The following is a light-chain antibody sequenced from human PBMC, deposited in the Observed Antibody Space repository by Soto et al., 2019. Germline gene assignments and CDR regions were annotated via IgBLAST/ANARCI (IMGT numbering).Light chain of an antibody. J-gene: IGLJ2*01. CDR2: STN. V-gene: IGLV8-61*01. CDR1: SGSVSTSYY. CDR3: VLYMGSGISNVV. Sequence: QTVVTQEPSFSVSPGGTVTLTCGLSSGSVSTSYYPSWYQQTPGQAPRTLIYSTNTRSSGVPDRFSGSILGNKAALTITGAQADDESDYYCVLYMGSGISNVVFGGGTKVTV.